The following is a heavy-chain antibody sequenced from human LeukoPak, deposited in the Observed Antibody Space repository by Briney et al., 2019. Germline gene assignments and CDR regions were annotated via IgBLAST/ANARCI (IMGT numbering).Heavy chain of an antibody. CDR1: GGSFSGYY. Sequence: SETLSLTCAVYGGSFSGYYWSWIRQPPGKGLEWIGEINHSGSTNYNSSLKSRVTISVDTSKNQFSLKLSSVTAADTAVYYCARGSGIAAPAYYYYYMDVWGKGTTVTVSS. V-gene: IGHV4-34*01. CDR2: INHSGST. CDR3: ARGSGIAAPAYYYYYMDV. J-gene: IGHJ6*03. D-gene: IGHD6-13*01.